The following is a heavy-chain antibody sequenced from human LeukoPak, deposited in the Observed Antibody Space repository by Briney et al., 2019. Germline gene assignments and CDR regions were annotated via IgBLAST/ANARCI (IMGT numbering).Heavy chain of an antibody. J-gene: IGHJ4*02. CDR2: IRYDGSNK. CDR1: GFTFSSYG. Sequence: GGSLRLSCAASGFTFSSYGMHWVRQAPGKGLEWVAFIRYDGSNKYYADSVKGRSTISRDNSKNTLYLQMNSLRAEDTAVYYCAKSSRRYCSSTSCYRTIFDYWGQGTLVTVSS. V-gene: IGHV3-30*02. CDR3: AKSSRRYCSSTSCYRTIFDY. D-gene: IGHD2-2*02.